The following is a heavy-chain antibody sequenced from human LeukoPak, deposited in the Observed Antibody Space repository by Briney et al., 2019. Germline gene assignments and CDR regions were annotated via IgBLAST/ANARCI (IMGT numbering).Heavy chain of an antibody. D-gene: IGHD4-17*01. CDR3: ARRVATVTRNYCYYYMDV. J-gene: IGHJ6*03. CDR1: GYIFTNYW. CDR2: IYPGDSDT. Sequence: GESLKISCKGSGYIFTNYWIGWVRQMPGKGLEWMGIIYPGDSDTRYSPSFQGQVTISADKSISTAYLQWSSLKASDTAMYYCARRVATVTRNYCYYYMDVWGKGTTVTVSS. V-gene: IGHV5-51*01.